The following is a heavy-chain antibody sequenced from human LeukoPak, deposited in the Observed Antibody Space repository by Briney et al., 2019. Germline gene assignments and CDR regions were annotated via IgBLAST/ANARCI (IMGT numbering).Heavy chain of an antibody. D-gene: IGHD3-10*01. CDR2: ISSSSSTI. V-gene: IGHV3-48*01. J-gene: IGHJ4*02. Sequence: GGSLRLSCAASGFTFSSYSMNWVRQAPGKGLEWVSYISSSSSTIYYADSVKGRFTISRDNAKNSLYLQMNSLRAEDTAVYYCAKPTTMNYYGSGGLDYWGQGTLVTVSS. CDR3: AKPTTMNYYGSGGLDY. CDR1: GFTFSSYS.